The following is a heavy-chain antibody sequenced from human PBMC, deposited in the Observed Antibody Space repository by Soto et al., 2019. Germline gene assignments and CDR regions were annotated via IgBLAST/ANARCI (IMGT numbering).Heavy chain of an antibody. D-gene: IGHD2-21*02. CDR2: VNPYGTSS. V-gene: IGHV1-46*01. J-gene: IGHJ4*02. Sequence: QVQVAQSGAEVKEPGASVKVSCKASGYSSSNYYTHWVRQAPGQGLEWMGIVNPYGTSSNYAQSFQGRVTLIRDTSTNTDYMELSRLTSDDTAVYYCTSVTTIWSNWGQGTLVTVSS. CDR3: TSVTTIWSN. CDR1: GYSSSNYY.